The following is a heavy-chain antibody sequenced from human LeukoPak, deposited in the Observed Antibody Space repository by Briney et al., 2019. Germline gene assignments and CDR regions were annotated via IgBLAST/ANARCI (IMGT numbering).Heavy chain of an antibody. CDR2: IYSGGRT. D-gene: IGHD2-8*01. CDR3: AKGDAIKGHFDP. CDR1: GFTVGNNY. V-gene: IGHV3-53*05. Sequence: PGGSLRLSCAASGFTVGNNYMNWVRQAPGKGLEWISLIYSGGRTHYADSVKGRFTISRDNSKNTLYLQMNSLRAEDTAVYYCAKGDAIKGHFDPWGQGTLVTVSS. J-gene: IGHJ5*02.